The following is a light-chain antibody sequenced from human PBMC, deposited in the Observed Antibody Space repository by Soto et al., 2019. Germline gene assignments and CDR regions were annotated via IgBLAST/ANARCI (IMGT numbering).Light chain of an antibody. Sequence: QSALTQPASVSGSPGQSITISCTGTSSDVGGYNSVSWYQQLPGKAPKLMIYAVSNRPSGVSNRFSGSKSGNTASLTISGLQAEDEAAYYCSSYTSSSPSVVFGGGTKLTV. J-gene: IGLJ2*01. CDR2: AVS. CDR3: SSYTSSSPSVV. CDR1: SSDVGGYNS. V-gene: IGLV2-14*01.